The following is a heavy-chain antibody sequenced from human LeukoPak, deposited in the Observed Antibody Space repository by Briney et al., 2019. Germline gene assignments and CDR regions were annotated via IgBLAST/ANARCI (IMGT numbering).Heavy chain of an antibody. D-gene: IGHD2-8*01. J-gene: IGHJ3*02. CDR2: IKQDGSEK. V-gene: IGHV3-7*01. Sequence: GGSLRLSCAASGFTFSSYWMRWVRQAPGKGLEWVANIKQDGSEKYYVDSVKGRLTMSRDNAKNSLYLQMDSLRAEDTAVYYCAREGSYCTNGVCYAGLDAFDIWGQGTMVTVSS. CDR1: GFTFSSYW. CDR3: AREGSYCTNGVCYAGLDAFDI.